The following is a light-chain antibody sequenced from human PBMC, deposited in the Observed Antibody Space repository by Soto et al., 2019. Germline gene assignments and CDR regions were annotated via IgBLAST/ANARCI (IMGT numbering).Light chain of an antibody. CDR1: QSVSSY. CDR3: QQYGTSPMT. CDR2: GAS. Sequence: EIVLTQSPATLSLSPGERATLSCRASQSVSSYLAWYQQKPGQAPRLLISGASNRATGIPDRFSGSGSATDFSLIISSLEPEDFALYFCQQYGTSPMTFGQGTRLEIK. V-gene: IGKV3-11*01. J-gene: IGKJ5*01.